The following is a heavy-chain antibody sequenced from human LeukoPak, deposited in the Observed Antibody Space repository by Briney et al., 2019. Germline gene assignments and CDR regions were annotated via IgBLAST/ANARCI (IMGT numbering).Heavy chain of an antibody. CDR3: ARTLSLDY. Sequence: GGSLRLSCAASGLTFRTYSMNWVRQGPGKGLEWVSYISSSSTTISYADSVKGRFTISTDNAKNSLYLQMNSLRDEDTAVYYCARTLSLDYWGQGTLVTVSS. V-gene: IGHV3-48*02. J-gene: IGHJ4*02. CDR2: ISSSSTTI. CDR1: GLTFRTYS.